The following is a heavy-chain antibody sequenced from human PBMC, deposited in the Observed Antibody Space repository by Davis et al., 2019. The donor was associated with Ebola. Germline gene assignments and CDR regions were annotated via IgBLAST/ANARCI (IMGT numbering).Heavy chain of an antibody. CDR2: IHHSGST. CDR3: ARVEHCSSISCYPGSY. Sequence: SETLSLTCAVSGDSISSTTGESGSASPPGKGLGCIGEIHHSGSTYYNPALRSRFTMSGDTSKSLFYLKASSVTAADTAVYYCARVEHCSSISCYPGSYWGQGILVTVSS. CDR1: GDSISSTTG. J-gene: IGHJ4*02. V-gene: IGHV4-55*01. D-gene: IGHD2-2*01.